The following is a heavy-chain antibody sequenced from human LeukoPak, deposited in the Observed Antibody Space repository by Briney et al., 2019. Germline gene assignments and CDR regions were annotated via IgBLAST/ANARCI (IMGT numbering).Heavy chain of an antibody. Sequence: SETLSLTCTVSGGSISSSSYYWGWIRQPPGKGLEWIGNIYYSGSTYYNPSLKSRVTISVDTSKNQFSLKLSSVTAADTAVYYCARRDTAMVTSFDYWGQGTLVTVSS. CDR3: ARRDTAMVTSFDY. J-gene: IGHJ4*02. D-gene: IGHD5-18*01. V-gene: IGHV4-39*01. CDR2: IYYSGST. CDR1: GGSISSSSYY.